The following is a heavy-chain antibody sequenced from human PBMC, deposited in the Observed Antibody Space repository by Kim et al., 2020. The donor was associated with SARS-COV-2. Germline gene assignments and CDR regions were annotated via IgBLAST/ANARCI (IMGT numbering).Heavy chain of an antibody. CDR1: GGSISSSSTY. V-gene: IGHV4-39*01. J-gene: IGHJ3*01. CDR2: IYTDGST. CDR3: TKSFAWANTCVV. Sequence: SETLSLTCTVSGGSISSSSTYWVWIRQPPGKGLEFIGYIYTDGSTFLNPSLRSRLTMSQDTSNNQFSLRLSCGTAAATAVYYCTKSFAWANTCVVWGRGT. D-gene: IGHD2-8*01.